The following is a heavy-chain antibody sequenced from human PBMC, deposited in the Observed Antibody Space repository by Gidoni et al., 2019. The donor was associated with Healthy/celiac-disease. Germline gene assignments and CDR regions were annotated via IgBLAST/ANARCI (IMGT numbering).Heavy chain of an antibody. V-gene: IGHV4-39*01. Sequence: QLQLQESGPGLVKPSETLSLTCTVSGGSISSSSYYWGWIRQPPGKGMAWIGSIYYSGSTYYNPSLKSRVTISVDTSKNQFSLKLSSVTAADTAVYYCARTGGRLSYYDSSGYYPLDYWGQGTLVTVSS. J-gene: IGHJ4*02. CDR1: GGSISSSSYY. CDR2: IYYSGST. CDR3: ARTGGRLSYYDSSGYYPLDY. D-gene: IGHD3-22*01.